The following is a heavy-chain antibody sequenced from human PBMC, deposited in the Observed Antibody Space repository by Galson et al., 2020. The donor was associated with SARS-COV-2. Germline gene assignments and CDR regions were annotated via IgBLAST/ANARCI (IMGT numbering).Heavy chain of an antibody. D-gene: IGHD3-10*01. CDR3: ATQSSDKYYYYYGMDV. V-gene: IGHV3-21*01. Sequence: GASLKISCAASGFTFSSYSMNWVRQAPGKGLEWVSSISSSSSYIYYADSVKGRFTISRDNAKNSLYLQMNSLRAEDTAVYYCATQSSDKYYYYYGMDVWGQGTTVTVSS. CDR1: GFTFSSYS. J-gene: IGHJ6*02. CDR2: ISSSSSYI.